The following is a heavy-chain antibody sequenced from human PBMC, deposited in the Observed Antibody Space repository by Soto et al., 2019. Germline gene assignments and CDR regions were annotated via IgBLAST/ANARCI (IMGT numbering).Heavy chain of an antibody. CDR3: ARERCTPVTCYTDHSDG. J-gene: IGHJ6*02. V-gene: IGHV1-18*04. D-gene: IGHD2-8*01. CDR2: ISVYTGNT. Sequence: QVHLVQSGGEVTKPGASVKVSCTSSGYTFTSYGVSWVRQAPGQGIAWLGWISVYTGNTKQAQKFQDRVTPTTEESTGTPCLELRGLRSDDTAVYYCARERCTPVTCYTDHSDGWGQGATVTVSS. CDR1: GYTFTSYG.